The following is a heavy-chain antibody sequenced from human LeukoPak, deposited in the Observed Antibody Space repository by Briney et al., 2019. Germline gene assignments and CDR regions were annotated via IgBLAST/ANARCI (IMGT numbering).Heavy chain of an antibody. CDR1: GYTFTTYG. J-gene: IGHJ4*02. Sequence: GASVMVSCKASGYTFTTYGINWVRQAPGQGLEWMGWINPKTGAADYAQQFRGRITMTRDTSINTDYMEMKRVTSDDTAVYYCARGAEAETSPLDYWGQGTLVTVSS. V-gene: IGHV1-2*02. CDR3: ARGAEAETSPLDY. CDR2: INPKTGAA. D-gene: IGHD6-13*01.